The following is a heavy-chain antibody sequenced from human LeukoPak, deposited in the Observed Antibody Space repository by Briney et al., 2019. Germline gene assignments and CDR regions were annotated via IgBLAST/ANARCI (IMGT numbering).Heavy chain of an antibody. D-gene: IGHD6-13*01. J-gene: IGHJ4*02. V-gene: IGHV3-53*05. CDR3: ARGWRDSSSWSLFDY. Sequence: GGSLRHSCAASGFTVSSNYMSWVRQAPGKGLEWVSVIYSGGSTYYADSVKGRFTISRDNSKNTLYLQMNSLRSEDTAVYYCARGWRDSSSWSLFDYWGQGTLVTVSS. CDR1: GFTVSSNY. CDR2: IYSGGST.